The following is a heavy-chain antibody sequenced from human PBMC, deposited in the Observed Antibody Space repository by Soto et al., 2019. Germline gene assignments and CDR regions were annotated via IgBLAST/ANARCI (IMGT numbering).Heavy chain of an antibody. CDR1: GFTFSSYG. V-gene: IGHV3-30*18. CDR2: ISYDGSNK. CDR3: AKDPFDY. Sequence: QVQLVESGGGVVQPGRSLRLSCAASGFTFSSYGMHWVRQAPGKGLEWVAVISYDGSNKYYADSVKGRFTISRDNSKNTRYLQMNSLRAEDTAVYYCAKDPFDYWGQGTLVTVSS. J-gene: IGHJ4*02.